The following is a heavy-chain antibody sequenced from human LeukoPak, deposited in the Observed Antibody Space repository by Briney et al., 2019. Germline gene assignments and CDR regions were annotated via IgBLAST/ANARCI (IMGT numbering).Heavy chain of an antibody. CDR2: IKQDGSEK. D-gene: IGHD5-12*01. CDR1: GFTISSYW. V-gene: IGHV3-7*04. CDR3: ARDEVAVPGGDC. J-gene: IGHJ4*02. Sequence: GGSLRLSCAASGFTISSYWMSWVRQAPGEGLEWLANIKQDGSEKSYVDSVKGRFTISRDNAKNLLYLQMNSLRPEDTAVYYCARDEVAVPGGDCWGQGTLVTVSS.